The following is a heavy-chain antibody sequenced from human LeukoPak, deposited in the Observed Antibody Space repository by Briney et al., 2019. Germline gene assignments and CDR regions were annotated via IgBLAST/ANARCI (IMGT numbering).Heavy chain of an antibody. CDR1: GGTFSSYA. CDR3: AILYSSSTYYYYYYMDV. D-gene: IGHD6-6*01. J-gene: IGHJ6*03. CDR2: IIPIFGTA. V-gene: IGHV1-69*01. Sequence: SVKVSCKASGGTFSSYATSWVRQAPGQGLEWMGGIIPIFGTANYAQKFQGRVTITADESTSTAYMGLSSLRSEDTAVYYCAILYSSSTYYYYYYMDVWGKGTTVTVSS.